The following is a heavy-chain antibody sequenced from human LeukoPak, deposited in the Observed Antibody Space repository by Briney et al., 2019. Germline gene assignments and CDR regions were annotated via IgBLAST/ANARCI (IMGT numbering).Heavy chain of an antibody. D-gene: IGHD3-3*01. J-gene: IGHJ4*02. CDR3: ATPGGYYDFWSGYPAWYFDY. V-gene: IGHV1-69*01. Sequence: SVKVSCKASGGTFSSYAISWVRQAPGQGLEWMGGIIPILGTANYAQKFQGRVTITADESTSTAYMELSSLRSEDTAVYYCATPGGYYDFWSGYPAWYFDYWGQGTLVTVSS. CDR2: IIPILGTA. CDR1: GGTFSSYA.